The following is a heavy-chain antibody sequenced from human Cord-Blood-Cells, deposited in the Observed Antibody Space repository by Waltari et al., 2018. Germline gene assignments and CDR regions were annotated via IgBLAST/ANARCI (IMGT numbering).Heavy chain of an antibody. Sequence: QVQLVQSGAEVMKPGASVTVSCKASGYTFTGYYMHWVRQAPGQGLEWMRWINPNSGGTNYAQKFQGRVTMTRDTSISTAYMELSRLRSDDTAVYYCARVLPYSSNDSSGYYYIFDYWGQGTLVTVSS. D-gene: IGHD3-22*01. CDR3: ARVLPYSSNDSSGYYYIFDY. CDR2: INPNSGGT. CDR1: GYTFTGYY. V-gene: IGHV1-2*02. J-gene: IGHJ4*02.